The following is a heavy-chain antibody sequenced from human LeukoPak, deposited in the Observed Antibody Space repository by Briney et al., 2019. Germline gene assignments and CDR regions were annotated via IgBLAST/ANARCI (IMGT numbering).Heavy chain of an antibody. V-gene: IGHV3-23*01. CDR3: AKGGIGSSSGLDY. CDR1: GFTCSTYV. Sequence: GGSLRLSRAASGFTCSTYVMTWVRQAPGKGLEWVSSIGGSGGSPYHGNSVKGRFSISRDNSKNTLYLQMNSLRDEDTAVYYCAKGGIGSSSGLDYWGQGTLVTVSS. CDR2: IGGSGGSP. D-gene: IGHD5-18*01. J-gene: IGHJ4*02.